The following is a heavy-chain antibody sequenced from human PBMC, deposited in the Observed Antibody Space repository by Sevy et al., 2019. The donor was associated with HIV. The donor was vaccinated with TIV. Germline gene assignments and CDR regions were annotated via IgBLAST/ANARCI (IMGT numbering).Heavy chain of an antibody. CDR2: INVGNGNT. Sequence: ASVKVSCKASGSLFISFVMHWVRQAPGQGLEWVGWINVGNGNTKYSLKFQDRVTITRDASTSTTYLELTSLTSEDTAIYYCTREAKQQLSQYFFDFWGQGTLVTVSS. V-gene: IGHV1-3*01. J-gene: IGHJ4*02. CDR1: GSLFISFV. D-gene: IGHD6-13*01. CDR3: TREAKQQLSQYFFDF.